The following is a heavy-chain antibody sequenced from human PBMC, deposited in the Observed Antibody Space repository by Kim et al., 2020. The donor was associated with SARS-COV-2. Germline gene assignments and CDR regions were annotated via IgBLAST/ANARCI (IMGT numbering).Heavy chain of an antibody. CDR2: IYYSGST. Sequence: SETLSLTCTVSGGSISSGGYYWSWIRQHPGKGLEWIGYIYYSGSTYYNPSLKSRVTISVDTSKNQFSLKLSSVTAADTAVYYCARAPGQWLAGGDYWFDPWGQGILAT. V-gene: IGHV4-31*03. CDR1: GGSISSGGYY. CDR3: ARAPGQWLAGGDYWFDP. J-gene: IGHJ5*02. D-gene: IGHD6-19*01.